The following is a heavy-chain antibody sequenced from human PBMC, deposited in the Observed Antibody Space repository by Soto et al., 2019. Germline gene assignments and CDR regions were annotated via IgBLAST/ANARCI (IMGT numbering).Heavy chain of an antibody. V-gene: IGHV4-59*12. CDR2: IYYSGNT. D-gene: IGHD6-13*01. Sequence: PSETLSLTCTVSGGSISSYYWSWIRQPPGKGLEWIGYIYYSGNTYYNPSLKSRITMSVDTSKNQFSLNLTSVTAADTAVYYCARKGGRVAAFNWFDPWGQGTLVTVSS. CDR3: ARKGGRVAAFNWFDP. J-gene: IGHJ5*02. CDR1: GGSISSYY.